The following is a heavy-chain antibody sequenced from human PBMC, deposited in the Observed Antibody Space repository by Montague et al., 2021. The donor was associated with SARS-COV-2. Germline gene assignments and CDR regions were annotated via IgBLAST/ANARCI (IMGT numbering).Heavy chain of an antibody. V-gene: IGHV4-34*01. D-gene: IGHD3-10*01. CDR2: IHHDGST. J-gene: IGHJ6*03. Sequence: SETLSLTCAVHGGSFSTYSWNWIRQPPGKGLEWIGEIHHDGSTNYNPSLKSRVTISADTSKNQFSLKLTSVAAADTAVYYCARLGDGVVPSPILGVGPYYSYYYMDVWGKGTTVTVS. CDR1: GGSFSTYS. CDR3: ARLGDGVVPSPILGVGPYYSYYYMDV.